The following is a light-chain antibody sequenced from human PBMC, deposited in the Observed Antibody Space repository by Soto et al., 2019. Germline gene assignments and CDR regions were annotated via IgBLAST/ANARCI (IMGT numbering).Light chain of an antibody. CDR3: CSYAGSYTPR. CDR2: DVS. CDR1: SSDVGGYNY. Sequence: QSALTQPRSVSGSPGQSVTISCTGTSSDVGGYNYVSWYQQHPGKAPKLMIYDVSKRPSGVPDRFSGSKSGNTASLTISGLQAEDEADYYCCSYAGSYTPRFGGGTKLTV. J-gene: IGLJ2*01. V-gene: IGLV2-11*01.